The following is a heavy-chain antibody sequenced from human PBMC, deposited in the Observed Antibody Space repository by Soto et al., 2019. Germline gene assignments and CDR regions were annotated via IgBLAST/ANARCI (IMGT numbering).Heavy chain of an antibody. CDR2: ISAYNGDT. D-gene: IGHD2-2*01. Sequence: ASVKVSCKASGYTFTSYGISWVRQAPGQGLEWMGWISAYNGDTNYAQKLQGRVTMTTDTSTSTAYMELRSLRSDDTAVYYCARVGDIVVVPAGATSYYFDYWGQGTLVTVSS. CDR3: ARVGDIVVVPAGATSYYFDY. CDR1: GYTFTSYG. J-gene: IGHJ4*02. V-gene: IGHV1-18*01.